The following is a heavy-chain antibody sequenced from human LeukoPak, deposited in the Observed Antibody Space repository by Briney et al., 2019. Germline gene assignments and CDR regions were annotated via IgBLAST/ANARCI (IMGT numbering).Heavy chain of an antibody. Sequence: PGGSLRLSCAASGFTFSSYAMSWVRQAPGKGLEWVSAISGSGDTTTYADSVKGRFTISRDNSKNTLYLQMNSLRAEDTAVYYCAKTCVALSSGWYETGFDYWGQGTLVTVSS. CDR1: GFTFSSYA. CDR2: ISGSGDTT. D-gene: IGHD6-19*01. J-gene: IGHJ4*02. V-gene: IGHV3-23*01. CDR3: AKTCVALSSGWYETGFDY.